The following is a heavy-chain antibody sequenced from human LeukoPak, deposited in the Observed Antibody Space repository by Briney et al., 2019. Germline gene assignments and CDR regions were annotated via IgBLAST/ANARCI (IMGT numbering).Heavy chain of an antibody. J-gene: IGHJ4*02. CDR3: ARGNGGAAAVDYFDY. Sequence: SETLSLTCTVSGYSISSGYYWGWIRQPPGKGLEWIGSIYYSGSTYYNPSLKSRVTISVDTSKNQFSLKLSSVTAADTAVYYCARGNGGAAAVDYFDYWGQGTLVTVSS. V-gene: IGHV4-38-2*02. CDR1: GYSISSGYY. CDR2: IYYSGST. D-gene: IGHD6-13*01.